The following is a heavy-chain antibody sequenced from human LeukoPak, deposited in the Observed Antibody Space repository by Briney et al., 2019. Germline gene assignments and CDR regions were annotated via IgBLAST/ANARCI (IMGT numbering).Heavy chain of an antibody. V-gene: IGHV4-59*11. Sequence: SETLSLTCTVSGGSISSHYWSWIRQPPGKGLEWIWYIYYSGSTNYNPSLKSRVTISVDTSKNQFSLKLSSVTAADTAVYYCARVATYYDFWSGYSTYYFDYWGQGTLVTVSS. CDR1: GGSISSHY. D-gene: IGHD3-3*01. CDR3: ARVATYYDFWSGYSTYYFDY. J-gene: IGHJ4*02. CDR2: IYYSGST.